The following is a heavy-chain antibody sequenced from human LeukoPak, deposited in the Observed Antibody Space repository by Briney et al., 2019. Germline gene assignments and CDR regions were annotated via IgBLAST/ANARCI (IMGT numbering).Heavy chain of an antibody. Sequence: GGSLRLSCAASGFTFSSYGMSWVRQAPGKGLERVSAISGSGGSTYYADSVKGRFTISRDNSKNTLYLQMNSLRAEDTAVYYCARDSTDSSGYFDAFDIWGQGTMVTVSP. J-gene: IGHJ3*02. CDR2: ISGSGGST. D-gene: IGHD3-22*01. V-gene: IGHV3-23*01. CDR1: GFTFSSYG. CDR3: ARDSTDSSGYFDAFDI.